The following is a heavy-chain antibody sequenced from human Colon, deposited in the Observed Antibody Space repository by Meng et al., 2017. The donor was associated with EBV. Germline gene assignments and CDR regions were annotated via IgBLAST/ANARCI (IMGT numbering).Heavy chain of an antibody. CDR3: LRGSGGSV. D-gene: IGHD3-10*01. V-gene: IGHV4-4*03. CDR1: GDSITNHNW. J-gene: IGHJ1*01. CDR2: IPHRGSS. Sequence: HVQLADAGPQLLKPPEPRYLTRAVSGDSITNHNWWAWVRRPPGKGLEWIGEIPHRGSSAYNPSLKSRVSMSIDKSKNQFSLKLTSVTAADTAVYHCLRGSGGSVWGQGTLVTVSS.